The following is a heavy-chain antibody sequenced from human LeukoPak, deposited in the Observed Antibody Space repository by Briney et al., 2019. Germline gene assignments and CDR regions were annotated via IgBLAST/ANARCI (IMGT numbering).Heavy chain of an antibody. CDR2: IHHSGST. CDR3: ARDGYRYYGSGSYPLLGY. Sequence: PSETLSLTCAVYGGSFSNYYWSWIRQPPGKGLEWIGEIHHSGSTNYNPSLKSRVTISADTSKNQFSLKLSSVTAADTAVYYCARDGYRYYGSGSYPLLGYWGQGTLVTVSS. D-gene: IGHD3-10*01. CDR1: GGSFSNYY. V-gene: IGHV4-34*01. J-gene: IGHJ4*02.